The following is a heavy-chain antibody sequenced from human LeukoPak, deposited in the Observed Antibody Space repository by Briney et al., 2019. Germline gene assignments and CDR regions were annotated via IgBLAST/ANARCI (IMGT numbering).Heavy chain of an antibody. Sequence: GGSLRLSCAGSGFTFSNYAMSWVRQAPQKGLEWVSAISGSGVNKYYADSVRGRFTTSRDNAKNSLYLQMNSLRAEDTAVYYCARGSITMVRGVIIPTPFDYWGQGTLVTVSS. J-gene: IGHJ4*02. CDR3: ARGSITMVRGVIIPTPFDY. V-gene: IGHV3-23*01. D-gene: IGHD3-10*01. CDR1: GFTFSNYA. CDR2: ISGSGVNK.